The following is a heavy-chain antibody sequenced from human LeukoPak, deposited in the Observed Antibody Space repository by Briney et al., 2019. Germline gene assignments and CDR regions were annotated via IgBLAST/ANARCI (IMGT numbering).Heavy chain of an antibody. V-gene: IGHV4-59*01. CDR3: ARGPWGTDAFDI. Sequence: PSETLSLTCTVSGGSISNYYWSWIRQPPKKGLGLIGYIYYSGSTNYNPSLKSRVTISVDTSKNQFSLKLSSVTAADTAVYYCARGPWGTDAFDIWGQGTMVTVSS. CDR2: IYYSGST. D-gene: IGHD7-27*01. J-gene: IGHJ3*02. CDR1: GGSISNYY.